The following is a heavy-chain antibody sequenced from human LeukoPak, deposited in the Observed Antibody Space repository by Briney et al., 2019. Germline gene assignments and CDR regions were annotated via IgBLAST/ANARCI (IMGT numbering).Heavy chain of an antibody. Sequence: ASVKVSCKASGYTFTSYYMHWVRQAPGQGLEWMGIINPSGGSTSYAQKFQGRVTMTRDTSTSTVYMELSSLRSEDTAVYYCARPTYYYDSSGYALYYFDYWGQGNLVTVSS. CDR1: GYTFTSYY. J-gene: IGHJ4*02. CDR2: INPSGGST. V-gene: IGHV1-46*01. D-gene: IGHD3-22*01. CDR3: ARPTYYYDSSGYALYYFDY.